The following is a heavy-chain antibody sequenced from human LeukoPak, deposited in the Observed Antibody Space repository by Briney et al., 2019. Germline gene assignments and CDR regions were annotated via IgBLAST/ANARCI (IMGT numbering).Heavy chain of an antibody. CDR1: GFTFGDHV. Sequence: PGGSLRLSCTASGFTFGDHVMSWVRQAPGKGLEWVAFIRYDGSNKYYADSVKGRFTISRDNSKNTLYLQMNSLRAEDTAVYYCAKDRRDSSSWYFPLGYWGQGTLVTVSS. CDR2: IRYDGSNK. D-gene: IGHD6-13*01. J-gene: IGHJ4*02. V-gene: IGHV3-30*02. CDR3: AKDRRDSSSWYFPLGY.